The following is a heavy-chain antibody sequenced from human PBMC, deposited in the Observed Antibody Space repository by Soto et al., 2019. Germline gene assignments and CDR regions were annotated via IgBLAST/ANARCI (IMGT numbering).Heavy chain of an antibody. CDR2: INHSGST. CDR1: GGSFSGYY. CDR3: ARVPYDFWSGYYTGYYYYGMDV. J-gene: IGHJ6*02. V-gene: IGHV4-34*01. Sequence: SETLSLTCAVYGGSFSGYYWSWIRQPPGKGLEWIGEINHSGSTNYNPSLKSRVTISVDTSKNQFSPKLSSVTAADTAVYYCARVPYDFWSGYYTGYYYYGMDVWGQGTTVTVSS. D-gene: IGHD3-3*01.